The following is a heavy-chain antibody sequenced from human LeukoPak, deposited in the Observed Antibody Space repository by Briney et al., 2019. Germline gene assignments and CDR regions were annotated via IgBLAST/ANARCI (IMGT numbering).Heavy chain of an antibody. V-gene: IGHV3-21*04. CDR1: GFTLSSYN. CDR3: ARDGTAVGINYDY. D-gene: IGHD6-13*01. CDR2: ISSSSSYI. Sequence: GESLRLSCAASGFTLSSYNMNWVRQAPGKGLEWVSSISSSSSYIYYADSVKGRFTISRDNAKNSLYLQMNSLRAEDTAVYYCARDGTAVGINYDYWGQGTLVTVSS. J-gene: IGHJ4*02.